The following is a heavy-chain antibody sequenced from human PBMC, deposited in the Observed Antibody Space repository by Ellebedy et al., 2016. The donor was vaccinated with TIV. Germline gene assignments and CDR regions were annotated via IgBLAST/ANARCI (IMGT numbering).Heavy chain of an antibody. D-gene: IGHD3-10*01. CDR1: GYPFTAYY. J-gene: IGHJ4*02. V-gene: IGHV1-2*02. Sequence: ASVKVSCKASGYPFTAYYMHWVRQAPGQGFEWMGCIDPRSGGTEYEQKFRGRVTMTSDSFLSTAYMQLTRLGSDDTAVYYCARMSGSPRGYWGQGTLVTVSS. CDR2: IDPRSGGT. CDR3: ARMSGSPRGY.